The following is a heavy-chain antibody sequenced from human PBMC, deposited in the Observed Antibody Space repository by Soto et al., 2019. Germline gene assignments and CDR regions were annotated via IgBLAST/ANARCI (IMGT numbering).Heavy chain of an antibody. V-gene: IGHV4-34*01. CDR1: GGSFSGYY. D-gene: IGHD4-17*01. CDR2: INHSGST. Sequence: SETLSLTCAVYGGSFSGYYWSWIRQPPGKGLEWIGEINHSGSTNYNPSLKSRVTISVDTSKNQFSLKLSSVTAADTAVYYCARAFVADYGDYAYYFDYWGQGTLVTVSS. J-gene: IGHJ4*02. CDR3: ARAFVADYGDYAYYFDY.